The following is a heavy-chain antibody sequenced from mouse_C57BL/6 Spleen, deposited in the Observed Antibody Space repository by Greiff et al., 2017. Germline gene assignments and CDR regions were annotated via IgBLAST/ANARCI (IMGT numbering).Heavy chain of an antibody. CDR2: IDPSDSGT. J-gene: IGHJ1*03. CDR3: SRWIYYYGSSYCDD. Sequence: VQLQQPGAELVRPGSSVKLSCKASGYTFTSYWMNWVKQRPIQGLEWIGNIDPSDSGTHYNQKFKDKAAMTVDKSSSTAYMQLSSLTSVDSAVYYGSRWIYYYGSSYCDDWGTGTTVTVSS. D-gene: IGHD1-1*01. V-gene: IGHV1-52*01. CDR1: GYTFTSYW.